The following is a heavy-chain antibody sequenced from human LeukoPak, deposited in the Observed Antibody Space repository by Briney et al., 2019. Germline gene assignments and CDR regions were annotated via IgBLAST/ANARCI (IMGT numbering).Heavy chain of an antibody. CDR3: TVTRAGSLTMIEGWFDP. CDR2: IRSNAYGGPT. D-gene: IGHD3-22*01. CDR1: GFSFEDSA. Sequence: PGGSLRLSCIASGFSFEDSAMSWVRQAPGRGLEWIAFIRSNAYGGPTEYAASVKGRFTISRDDSQSIVYLQMDSLQLDDTAMYYCTVTRAGSLTMIEGWFDPWGQGTLVTVSS. J-gene: IGHJ5*02. V-gene: IGHV3-49*04.